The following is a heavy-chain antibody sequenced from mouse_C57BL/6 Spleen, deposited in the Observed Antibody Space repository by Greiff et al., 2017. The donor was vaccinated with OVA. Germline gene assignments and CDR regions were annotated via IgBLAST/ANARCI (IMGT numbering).Heavy chain of an antibody. CDR2: IHPSDSDT. V-gene: IGHV1-74*01. D-gene: IGHD1-1*01. CDR1: GYTFTSYW. J-gene: IGHJ1*03. CDR3: AIVPLIYYSGDWYFDV. Sequence: QVQLQQPGAEMVKPGASVKVSCKASGYTFTSYWMHWVKQRPGQGLEWIGRIHPSDSDTNYNQKFKGKATLTVDKSSSTAYMQLSSLTSEDSAVYYCAIVPLIYYSGDWYFDVWGTGTTVTVSS.